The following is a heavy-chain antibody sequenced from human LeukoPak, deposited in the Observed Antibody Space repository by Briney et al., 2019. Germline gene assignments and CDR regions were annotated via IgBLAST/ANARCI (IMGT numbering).Heavy chain of an antibody. J-gene: IGHJ4*02. Sequence: GGSLRLSCAASGFTFSSYAMSWVRQAPGKGLEWVSAISGSGGSTYYADSVKGRFTISRDNSKNTLHLQMNSLRAEDTAVYYCANQGRTPSSSWYYRDWGQGTLVTVSS. CDR3: ANQGRTPSSSWYYRD. CDR2: ISGSGGST. D-gene: IGHD6-13*01. CDR1: GFTFSSYA. V-gene: IGHV3-23*01.